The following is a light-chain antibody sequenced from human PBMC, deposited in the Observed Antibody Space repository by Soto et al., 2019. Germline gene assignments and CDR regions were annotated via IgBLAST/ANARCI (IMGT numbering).Light chain of an antibody. CDR1: SSDVDAYNY. J-gene: IGLJ1*01. Sequence: QSAPTQPASVSGSPGQSITISCTGTSSDVDAYNYVSWYQQHPGKAPKVMIYDVSNRHSGVSYRFSGSKSGITASLTISGRQAEDEADYYCCSYTSSRTYVFGTGTKLTVL. V-gene: IGLV2-14*03. CDR3: CSYTSSRTYV. CDR2: DVS.